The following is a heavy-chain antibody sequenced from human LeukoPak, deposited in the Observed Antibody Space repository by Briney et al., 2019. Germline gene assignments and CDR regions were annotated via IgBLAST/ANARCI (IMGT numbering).Heavy chain of an antibody. J-gene: IGHJ4*02. D-gene: IGHD3-16*02. CDR2: ISSSGSTI. V-gene: IGHV3-48*01. Sequence: SGGSLRLSCAASGFTFSSYSMNWVRQAPGKGLEWVSYISSSGSTIYYADSVKGRFTISRDNAKNSLYLQMNSLRAEDTAVYYCARVSLIALGSFDYWGQGTLVTVSS. CDR1: GFTFSSYS. CDR3: ARVSLIALGSFDY.